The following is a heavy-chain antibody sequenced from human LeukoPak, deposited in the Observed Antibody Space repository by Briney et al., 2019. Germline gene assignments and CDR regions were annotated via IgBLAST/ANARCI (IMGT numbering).Heavy chain of an antibody. J-gene: IGHJ4*02. CDR2: IIPIFGTA. D-gene: IGHD2-2*01. CDR1: GGTFSSYA. CDR3: ARAQARCSSTSCYEVDY. V-gene: IGHV1-69*05. Sequence: SAKVSCKASGGTFSSYAISWVRQAPGQGLEWMGGIIPIFGTANYAQKFQGRVTITTDESTSTAYMELSSLRSEDTAVYYCARAQARCSSTSCYEVDYWGQGTLVTVSS.